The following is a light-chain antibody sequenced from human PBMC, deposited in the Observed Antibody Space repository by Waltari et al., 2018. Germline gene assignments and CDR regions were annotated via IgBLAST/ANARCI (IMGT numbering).Light chain of an antibody. J-gene: IGKJ1*01. Sequence: VLTQSPGTLSLSPGGRATLSCRASERVSVDYLAWYQQKAGQAPRLLIYDASTRATGVPDRFSGSGSGTDFTLTISRLEPEDFAVYYCQQYGGLPWTFGQGTKVDIK. CDR2: DAS. CDR3: QQYGGLPWT. V-gene: IGKV3-20*01. CDR1: ERVSVDY.